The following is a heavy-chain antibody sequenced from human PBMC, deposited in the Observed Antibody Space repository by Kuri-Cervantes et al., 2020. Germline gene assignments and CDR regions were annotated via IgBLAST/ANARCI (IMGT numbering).Heavy chain of an antibody. CDR2: ISWNSDNI. D-gene: IGHD3-3*01. V-gene: IGHV3-9*01. Sequence: GGSLRLSCTASGFIYDDYAMHWVRQVPGKGLEWVSGISWNSDNIAYADSVKGRFTISRDNAKNSLYLQMNSLRAEDTAAYYCAKEIGSYDFWSGYFAYYYYGMDVWGQGTTVTVSS. CDR1: GFIYDDYA. J-gene: IGHJ6*02. CDR3: AKEIGSYDFWSGYFAYYYYGMDV.